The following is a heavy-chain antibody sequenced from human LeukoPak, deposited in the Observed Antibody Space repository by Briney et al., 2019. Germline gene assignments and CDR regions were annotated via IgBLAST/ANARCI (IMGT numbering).Heavy chain of an antibody. CDR3: ARQRGWYGLDY. D-gene: IGHD6-19*01. V-gene: IGHV1-18*01. Sequence: ASVKLSCKASGYTFTNYGISWVREAPGQGLEWMGWISVYNGNTNYAQKLQGRVTMTTDTSTSTAYMELRSLRSDDTAVYYCARQRGWYGLDYWGQGTLVTVSS. CDR1: GYTFTNYG. CDR2: ISVYNGNT. J-gene: IGHJ4*02.